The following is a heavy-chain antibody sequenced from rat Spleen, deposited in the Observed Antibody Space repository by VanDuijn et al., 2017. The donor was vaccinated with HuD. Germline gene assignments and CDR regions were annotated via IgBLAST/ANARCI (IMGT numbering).Heavy chain of an antibody. Sequence: EVQLVESGGGLVQPGRSLKLSCAASGFTFSNYGMAWVRQAPTKGLEWVATISPSGRKTYYRDSVKGRFTISKDNRKSTLYLQMDSLRSEDTATYYCTTGRPGALMEAWGQGVMVTVSS. CDR1: GFTFSNYG. J-gene: IGHJ2*01. V-gene: IGHV5-29*01. D-gene: IGHD1-3*01. CDR2: ISPSGRKT. CDR3: TTGRPGALMEA.